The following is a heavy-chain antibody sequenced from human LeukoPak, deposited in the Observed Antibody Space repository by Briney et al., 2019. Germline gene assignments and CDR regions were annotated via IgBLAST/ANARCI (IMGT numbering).Heavy chain of an antibody. V-gene: IGHV3-23*01. CDR1: GFTFSSYA. D-gene: IGHD3-10*01. Sequence: AGGSLRLSCAASGFTFSSYAMSWVRQAPGKGLEWVSAISGSGGSTYYADSVKGRLTISRDNSKNTLYLQMNSLRAEDTAVYYCAKGLWFGSYPDYWGQGTLVTVSS. J-gene: IGHJ4*02. CDR2: ISGSGGST. CDR3: AKGLWFGSYPDY.